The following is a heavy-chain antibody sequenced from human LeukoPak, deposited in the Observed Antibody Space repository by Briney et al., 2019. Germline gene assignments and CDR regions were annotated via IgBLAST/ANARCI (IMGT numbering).Heavy chain of an antibody. CDR2: INPSGGST. Sequence: ASVKVSCKASGYTFTSYYMHWVRQAPGQGLEWMGIINPSGGSTSYAQKFQGRVTMTRDMSTSTVYMELSSLRSDDTAVYYCARVGDYDYVWGSNPDYYMDVWGKGTTVTVSS. J-gene: IGHJ6*03. D-gene: IGHD3-16*01. V-gene: IGHV1-46*01. CDR3: ARVGDYDYVWGSNPDYYMDV. CDR1: GYTFTSYY.